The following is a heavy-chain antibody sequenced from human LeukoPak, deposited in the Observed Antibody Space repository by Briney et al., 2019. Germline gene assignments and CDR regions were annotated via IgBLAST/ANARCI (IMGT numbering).Heavy chain of an antibody. Sequence: GGSLRLSCAASGFTFSSYWMSWVRQAPGKGLEWVANIKQDGREKYYVDSVKGLFTICRDNAKNSLYLQMNSLRPEDTAVYVCARVMSGFLEVSGWYEDYWGQGTLVTVSS. D-gene: IGHD6-19*01. CDR3: ARVMSGFLEVSGWYEDY. V-gene: IGHV3-7*01. CDR2: IKQDGREK. CDR1: GFTFSSYW. J-gene: IGHJ4*02.